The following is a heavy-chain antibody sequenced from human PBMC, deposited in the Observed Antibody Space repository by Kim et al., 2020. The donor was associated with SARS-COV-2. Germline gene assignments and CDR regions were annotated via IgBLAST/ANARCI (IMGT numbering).Heavy chain of an antibody. Sequence: SVKGRFTITRDNSKNTLYLQMSSLRGEDTAVYYCAGSGKYTNYYYYGMDVWGQGTTVTVS. CDR3: AGSGKYTNYYYYGMDV. V-gene: IGHV3-30*07. J-gene: IGHJ6*02. D-gene: IGHD3-10*01.